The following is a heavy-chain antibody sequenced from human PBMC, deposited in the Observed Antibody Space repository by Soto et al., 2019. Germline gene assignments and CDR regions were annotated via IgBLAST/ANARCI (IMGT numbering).Heavy chain of an antibody. D-gene: IGHD6-13*01. CDR2: IYHSGGT. Sequence: SETLSLTCAVSGGSISSGGYSWSWIRQPPGKGLEWIGYIYHSGGTYYNPSLKSRVTISVDRSKNQFSLKLSSVTAADTAVYYCASSHAGAHITAAVHWGQGTLVTVSS. V-gene: IGHV4-30-2*01. CDR1: GGSISSGGYS. CDR3: ASSHAGAHITAAVH. J-gene: IGHJ4*02.